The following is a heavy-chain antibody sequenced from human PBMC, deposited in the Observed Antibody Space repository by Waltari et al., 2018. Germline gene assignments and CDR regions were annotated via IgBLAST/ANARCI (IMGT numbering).Heavy chain of an antibody. D-gene: IGHD1-26*01. V-gene: IGHV3-53*01. Sequence: EVQLVESGGALIQPGGSLRLSCAASGFPVSSHYMNWVRQAPGKGLEWVSVIYTGGSTYYAVSVKGRFAISRDTSKNTLSLQMDSLRAEDTAVYYCARGGTIGATHLDFWGQGTLVTVSS. CDR1: GFPVSSHY. CDR2: IYTGGST. CDR3: ARGGTIGATHLDF. J-gene: IGHJ4*02.